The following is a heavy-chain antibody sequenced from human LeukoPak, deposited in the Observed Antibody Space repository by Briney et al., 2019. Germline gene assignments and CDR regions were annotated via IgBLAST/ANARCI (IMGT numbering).Heavy chain of an antibody. J-gene: IGHJ4*02. D-gene: IGHD3-10*01. CDR2: IVVGSGNT. Sequence: ASVKVSCKASGFTFTISAMQWVRQARGQRLEWIGWIVVGSGNTNYAQKFQERVTITRDMSTSTAYMELSSLRSEDTAVYYCAAGGSGSYSHFDYGGQGTLVTVSS. CDR1: GFTFTISA. V-gene: IGHV1-58*02. CDR3: AAGGSGSYSHFDY.